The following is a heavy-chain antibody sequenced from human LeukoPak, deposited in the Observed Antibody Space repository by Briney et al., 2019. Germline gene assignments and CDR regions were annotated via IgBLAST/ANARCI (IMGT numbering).Heavy chain of an antibody. CDR2: ISYDGSNK. Sequence: GRSLRLSCAASGFTFSSYGMHWVRQAPGKGLEWVAVISYDGSNKYYADSVKGRFTISRDNSKNTLYLQMNSLRAEDTAVYYCAKSEGYCSGGSCLGYWGQGTLVTVSS. V-gene: IGHV3-30*18. D-gene: IGHD2-15*01. CDR3: AKSEGYCSGGSCLGY. J-gene: IGHJ4*02. CDR1: GFTFSSYG.